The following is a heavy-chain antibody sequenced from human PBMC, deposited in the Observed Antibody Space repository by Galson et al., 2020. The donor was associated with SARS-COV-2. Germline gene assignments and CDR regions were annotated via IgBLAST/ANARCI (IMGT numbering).Heavy chain of an antibody. V-gene: IGHV3-30-3*01. J-gene: IGHJ2*01. CDR2: ISYDGSNK. Sequence: GGSLRLSCAASGFTFSSYAMHWVRQAPGKGLEWVAVISYDGSNKYYADSVKGRFTISRDNSKNTLYLQMNSLRAEDTAVYYCARDREGWYFDLWGRGTLVTVSS. CDR3: ARDREGWYFDL. CDR1: GFTFSSYA.